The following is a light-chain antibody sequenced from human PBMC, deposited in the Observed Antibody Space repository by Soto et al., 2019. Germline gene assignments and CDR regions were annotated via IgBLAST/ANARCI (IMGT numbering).Light chain of an antibody. CDR2: EVS. CDR3: RSYTSSNTYV. J-gene: IGLJ1*01. CDR1: ISDVGSYNR. Sequence: QSARTQPPSVSGAPGQSVAISCTGTISDVGSYNRVSWYQQPPGTAPKVMIYEVSNRPSGVPDRFPGSKSGNTASLTISGLQAEAEADYYCRSYTSSNTYVFGPGTKVTVL. V-gene: IGLV2-18*02.